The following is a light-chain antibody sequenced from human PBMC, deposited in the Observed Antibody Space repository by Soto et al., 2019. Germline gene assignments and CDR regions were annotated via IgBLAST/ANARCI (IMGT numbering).Light chain of an antibody. Sequence: ETVLTQSPGSLSLSLGDRATLSCSASQTVSSSYLAWYQQKPGQAPRLLIYGTSSRATGIPDRFSGSGSGTDFTLTINSLEPEDFVIYYCQQYGSSPWTFGQGTKVDIK. V-gene: IGKV3-20*01. CDR3: QQYGSSPWT. J-gene: IGKJ1*01. CDR2: GTS. CDR1: QTVSSSY.